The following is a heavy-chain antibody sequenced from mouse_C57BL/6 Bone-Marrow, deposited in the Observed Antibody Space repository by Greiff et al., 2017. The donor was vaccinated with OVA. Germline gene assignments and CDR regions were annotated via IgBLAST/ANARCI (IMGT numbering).Heavy chain of an antibody. CDR1: GYTFTSYW. D-gene: IGHD2-2*01. Sequence: QVQLQQSGAELVMPGASVKLSCKASGYTFTSYWMHWVKQRPGQGLEWIGEIDPSDSYTNYNQKFKGKSTMTVDKSSSTAYMQLSSLTSEDSAVYYCARRDGYVFDYWGQGTTLTVSS. CDR3: ARRDGYVFDY. CDR2: IDPSDSYT. V-gene: IGHV1-69*01. J-gene: IGHJ2*01.